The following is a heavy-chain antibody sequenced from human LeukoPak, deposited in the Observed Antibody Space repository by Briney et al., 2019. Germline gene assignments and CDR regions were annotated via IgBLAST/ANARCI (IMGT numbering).Heavy chain of an antibody. CDR1: GYSISSGYY. V-gene: IGHV4-38-2*02. Sequence: SETLSLTWTVSGYSISSGYYWGWIRQPPGKGLEWIGSIYHSGSTYYNPSLKSRVTISVDTSKNQFSLKLSSVTAADTAVYYCARILRFLEWLPYYFDYWGQGTLVTVSS. J-gene: IGHJ4*02. CDR2: IYHSGST. CDR3: ARILRFLEWLPYYFDY. D-gene: IGHD3-3*01.